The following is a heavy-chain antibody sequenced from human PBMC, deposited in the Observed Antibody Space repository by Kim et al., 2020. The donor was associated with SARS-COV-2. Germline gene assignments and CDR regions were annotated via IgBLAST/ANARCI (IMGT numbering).Heavy chain of an antibody. V-gene: IGHV7-4-1*02. CDR2: P. J-gene: IGHJ6*02. CDR3: AREQSPYGMDV. D-gene: IGHD4-4*01. Sequence: PTYAQGFTGRFVLSLDTSVNTAYLQSSSLKAEDTAVYYCAREQSPYGMDVWGQGTTVAVSS.